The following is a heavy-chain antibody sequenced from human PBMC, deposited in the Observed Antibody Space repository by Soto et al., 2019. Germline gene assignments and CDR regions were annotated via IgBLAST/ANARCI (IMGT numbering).Heavy chain of an antibody. CDR3: AREYQLLYNWFDH. CDR2: INPSGGST. CDR1: VYTFTSYY. D-gene: IGHD2-2*01. J-gene: IGHJ5*02. V-gene: IGHV1-46*01. Sequence: XSVKVSCKASVYTFTSYYMHWVRQAPGQGLEWMGIINPSGGSTSYAQKFQGRVTITRDTSASTAYMELSSLRSEDTAVYYCAREYQLLYNWFDHWGQGTLVTVSS.